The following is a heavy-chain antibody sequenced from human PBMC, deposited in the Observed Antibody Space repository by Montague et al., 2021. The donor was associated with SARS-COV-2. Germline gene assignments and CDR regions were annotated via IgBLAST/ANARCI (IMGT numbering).Heavy chain of an antibody. J-gene: IGHJ4*02. D-gene: IGHD3-10*01. Sequence: PALVKPTQTLTLTCTFSGFSLSTSGMCASWIRQPPGTALEWLARIDWDDDKYYSTPLKTRLTISKDTSNNQVVLTMTNMDPVDTATYYCARSSYGSGMGFDYWGQGTLVTVSS. CDR1: GFSLSTSGMC. CDR2: IDWDDDK. CDR3: ARSSYGSGMGFDY. V-gene: IGHV2-70*11.